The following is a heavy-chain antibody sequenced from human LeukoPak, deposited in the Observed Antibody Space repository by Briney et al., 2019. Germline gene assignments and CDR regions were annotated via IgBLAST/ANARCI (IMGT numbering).Heavy chain of an antibody. Sequence: GGSLRLPCAASGFIFDNFGMHWVRQVPGKGLEWLALISHDGSNEYYGDFVKGRFTTSRDNSKNTVYLQMNALRPEDTAMYYCAKVGKGQLLEAFDIWGQGTMVTVS. D-gene: IGHD2-2*01. J-gene: IGHJ3*02. V-gene: IGHV3-30*18. CDR2: ISHDGSNE. CDR1: GFIFDNFG. CDR3: AKVGKGQLLEAFDI.